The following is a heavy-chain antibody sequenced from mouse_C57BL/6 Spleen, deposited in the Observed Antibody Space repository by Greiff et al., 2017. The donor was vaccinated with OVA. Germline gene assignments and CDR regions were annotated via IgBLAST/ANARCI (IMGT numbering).Heavy chain of an antibody. CDR2: ILPGSGST. Sequence: QVQLQQSGAELMKPGASVKLSCKATGYTFTGYWIEWVKQRPGHGLEWIGEILPGSGSTNNNEKFKGKATFTADTSSNTAYMQLSSLTTEDSAIYYCARYYYGSSYDWYFDVWGTGTTVTVSS. V-gene: IGHV1-9*01. D-gene: IGHD1-1*01. CDR3: ARYYYGSSYDWYFDV. CDR1: GYTFTGYW. J-gene: IGHJ1*03.